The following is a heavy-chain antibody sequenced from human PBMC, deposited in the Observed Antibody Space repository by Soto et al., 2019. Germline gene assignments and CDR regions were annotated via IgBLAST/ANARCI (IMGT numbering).Heavy chain of an antibody. CDR2: ISAYNGNT. Sequence: ASVKVSCKASGYTLTRDGVGRVSMAPGQGLEWMGWISAYNGNTNYAQKLQGRVTMTTDTSTSTAYMELRSLRSDDTAVYYCASGGVDDESGMDVWGQGTTVTVSS. CDR3: ASGGVDDESGMDV. J-gene: IGHJ6*02. D-gene: IGHD3-16*01. CDR1: GYTLTRDG. V-gene: IGHV1-18*01.